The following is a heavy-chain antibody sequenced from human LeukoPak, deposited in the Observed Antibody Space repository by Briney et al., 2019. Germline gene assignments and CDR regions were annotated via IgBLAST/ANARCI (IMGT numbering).Heavy chain of an antibody. J-gene: IGHJ5*02. D-gene: IGHD2-2*01. CDR3: AKGGYCSSTSCYVGWFDP. CDR1: GFTFSSYA. CDR2: LSGSDGST. Sequence: PGGSLRLSCAASGFTFSSYAMNWVRQAPGKGLEWVSTLSGSDGSTYYADSVKGRFTISRDNSKNTLFLQMNSLRAEDTAVYYCAKGGYCSSTSCYVGWFDPWGQGTLVTVSS. V-gene: IGHV3-23*01.